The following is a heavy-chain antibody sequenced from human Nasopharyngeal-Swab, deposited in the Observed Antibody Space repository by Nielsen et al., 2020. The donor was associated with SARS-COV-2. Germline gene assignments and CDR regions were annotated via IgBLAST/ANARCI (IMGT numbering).Heavy chain of an antibody. Sequence: ASVKVSCKVSGYTLTELSVHWVRQAPGKGLEWMGGFDPEDGETIYAQKFQGRVTMTEDTSTDTAYMELSSLRSEDTAVYYCATSPAVAGTNWYFDLWGRGTLVTVSS. CDR1: GYTLTELS. D-gene: IGHD6-19*01. CDR3: ATSPAVAGTNWYFDL. CDR2: FDPEDGET. V-gene: IGHV1-24*01. J-gene: IGHJ2*01.